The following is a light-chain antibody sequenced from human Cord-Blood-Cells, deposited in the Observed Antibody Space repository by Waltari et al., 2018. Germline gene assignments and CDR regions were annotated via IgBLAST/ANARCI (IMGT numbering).Light chain of an antibody. CDR1: QSISSW. CDR3: QQYNSYAWT. J-gene: IGKJ1*01. V-gene: IGKV1-5*03. CDR2: KAS. Sequence: DLQMTPSPSTLSESVGDRVTITCRASQSISSWLAWYQQKPGKAPTLLIYKASSLKSGVPSRFSGSGSGTEFTLTISSLQPDDFATYYCQQYNSYAWTFGQGTKVEIK.